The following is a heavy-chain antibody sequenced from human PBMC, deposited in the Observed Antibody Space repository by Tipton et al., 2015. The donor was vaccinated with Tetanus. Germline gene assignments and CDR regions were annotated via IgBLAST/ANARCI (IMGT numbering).Heavy chain of an antibody. CDR1: GGSISSYF. D-gene: IGHD3-10*01. CDR3: ARDPYYNGGGYFDY. CDR2: IYYSGST. Sequence: TLSLTCSVSGGSISSYFWSWIRQSPGQGLEWIGLIYYSGSTSYNPSLKSRVTISVDKSKNQLSLKLRSVTAADTAVYFCARDPYYNGGGYFDYWGQGTLVTVSS. V-gene: IGHV4-59*01. J-gene: IGHJ4*02.